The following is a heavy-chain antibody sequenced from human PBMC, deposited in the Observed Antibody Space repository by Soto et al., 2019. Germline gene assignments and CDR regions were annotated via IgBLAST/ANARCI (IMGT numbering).Heavy chain of an antibody. D-gene: IGHD2-2*01. J-gene: IGHJ4*02. Sequence: QVQLVESGGGVVQPGRSLRLSCAASGFTFSSYGMHWVRQAPGKGLEWVAVIWYDGSNKYYADSVKGRFTISRDNSKNTLYQQMNSLRAEDTAVYYCARDSQDIVVVPATQPIDYWGQGTLVTVSS. CDR2: IWYDGSNK. CDR1: GFTFSSYG. V-gene: IGHV3-33*01. CDR3: ARDSQDIVVVPATQPIDY.